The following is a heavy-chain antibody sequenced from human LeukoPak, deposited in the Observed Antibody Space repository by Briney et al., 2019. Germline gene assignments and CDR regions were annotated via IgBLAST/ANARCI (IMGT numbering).Heavy chain of an antibody. V-gene: IGHV3-21*01. D-gene: IGHD4-17*01. CDR3: ARDGHYGDPRAYYFDY. CDR1: GFTFSSYS. J-gene: IGHJ4*02. CDR2: ISSSSSYI. Sequence: GGSLRLSCAASGFTFSSYSMNWVRQAPGKGLEGVSSISSSSSYIYYADSVKGRFTISRDNAKNSLYLQMDSLRAEDTALYYCARDGHYGDPRAYYFDYWGQGTLVTVSS.